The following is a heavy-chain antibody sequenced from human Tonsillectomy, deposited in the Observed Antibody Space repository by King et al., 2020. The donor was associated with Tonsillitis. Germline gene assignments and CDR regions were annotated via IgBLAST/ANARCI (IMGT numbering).Heavy chain of an antibody. CDR2: IYYSGST. J-gene: IGHJ4*02. V-gene: IGHV4-59*01. CDR3: ARDRGYSSGWWDY. Sequence: VQLQESGPGLVKPSETLSLTCTVSGGSISSYYWTWIRQPPGKGLEWIGYIYYSGSTNYNPSLKSRVTISVDTSKNQFSLKLSSVTAADTAVYYCARDRGYSSGWWDYRGQGTLVTVSS. D-gene: IGHD6-19*01. CDR1: GGSISSYY.